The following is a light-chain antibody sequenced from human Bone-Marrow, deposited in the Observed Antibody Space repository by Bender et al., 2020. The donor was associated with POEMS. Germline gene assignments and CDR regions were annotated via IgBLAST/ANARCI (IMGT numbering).Light chain of an antibody. CDR3: QSGDSTGTSYV. CDR2: KDT. Sequence: SFDLTQPPSLSVSPGQTATITCSGDARPKQYAYWYQQKPGQAPLIVIYKDTERPSGIPGRFSGSTSGTTVTLTISGVQAEDEADYYCQSGDSTGTSYVFGSGTQVTVL. J-gene: IGLJ1*01. CDR1: ARPKQY. V-gene: IGLV3-25*03.